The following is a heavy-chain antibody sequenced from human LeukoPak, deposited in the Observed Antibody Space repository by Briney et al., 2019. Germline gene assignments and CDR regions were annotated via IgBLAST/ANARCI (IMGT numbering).Heavy chain of an antibody. D-gene: IGHD5-18*01. CDR3: ARGGYNYGSYDY. J-gene: IGHJ4*02. CDR1: GFTVSEKY. V-gene: IGHV3-53*01. CDR2: IYSGGGT. Sequence: QSGGSLRLSCAASGFTVSEKYMSWVRQAPGKGLEWVSIIYSGGGTYYADSVKGRFTISRDNSKNTLYLRVNSLRAEDTAVYYCARGGYNYGSYDYWGQGTLVTVSS.